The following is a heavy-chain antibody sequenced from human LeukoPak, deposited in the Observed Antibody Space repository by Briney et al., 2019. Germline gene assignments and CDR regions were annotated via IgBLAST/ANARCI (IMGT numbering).Heavy chain of an antibody. CDR1: GFTFSSYA. Sequence: GGSLRLSCAASGFTFSSYAMSWVRQAPGKGLEWVSAISGNGGGTFYADSVKGRFTISRDNSKTMVYLQMNSLRAEDTAVYYCATSLVGATSYYFDYWGQGTLVTVSS. CDR2: ISGNGGGT. J-gene: IGHJ4*02. V-gene: IGHV3-23*01. D-gene: IGHD1-26*01. CDR3: ATSLVGATSYYFDY.